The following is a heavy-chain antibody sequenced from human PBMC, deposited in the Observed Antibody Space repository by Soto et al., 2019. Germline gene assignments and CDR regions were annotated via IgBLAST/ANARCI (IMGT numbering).Heavy chain of an antibody. CDR2: IFPSDSDT. D-gene: IGHD3-22*01. Sequence: PGESLKISCRTSGYRFTSYWIAWVRQMPGKGLGWMGIIFPSDSDTRYSPSFQGQVTISADRSTSTVFLQWASLKASDTAVYFCARKDKSGYFNGFDPWGEGTLVTVS. V-gene: IGHV5-51*01. CDR1: GYRFTSYW. J-gene: IGHJ5*02. CDR3: ARKDKSGYFNGFDP.